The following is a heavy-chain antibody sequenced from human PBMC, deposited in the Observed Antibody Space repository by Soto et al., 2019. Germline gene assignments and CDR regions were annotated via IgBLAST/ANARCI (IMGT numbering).Heavy chain of an antibody. J-gene: IGHJ4*02. V-gene: IGHV1-18*01. D-gene: IGHD2-15*01. CDR3: ARDGGWPLIPLGCNRDFDY. CDR1: GYTFTSYG. Sequence: QVQLVQSGAEVKKPGASVKVSCKASGYTFTSYGISWVRQAPGQGLEWMGWISAYNGNTNYAQKLQGRVTMTTDTSTSTAYMERRSLRYDDTAVYYCARDGGWPLIPLGCNRDFDYWGQGTLVTVSS. CDR2: ISAYNGNT.